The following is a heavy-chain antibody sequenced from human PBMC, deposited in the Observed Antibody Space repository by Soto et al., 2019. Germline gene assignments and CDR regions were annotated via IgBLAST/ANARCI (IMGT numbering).Heavy chain of an antibody. D-gene: IGHD3-3*01. CDR1: GFTFSSYW. J-gene: IGHJ6*03. V-gene: IGHV3-7*04. Sequence: EVQLVESGGGLVQPGGSLRLSCAASGFTFSSYWMSWVRQAPGKGLEWVANIKQDGSEKYYVDSVKGRFTSSRDNAKNTLYLQQISISADDTAVYYWARVVGSGYSPVNNYYYYMDVWGKGTTVTVSS. CDR3: ARVVGSGYSPVNNYYYYMDV. CDR2: IKQDGSEK.